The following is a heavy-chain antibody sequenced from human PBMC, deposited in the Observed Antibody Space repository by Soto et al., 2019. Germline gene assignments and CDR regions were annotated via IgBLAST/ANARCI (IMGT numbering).Heavy chain of an antibody. D-gene: IGHD1-26*01. CDR2: INAGNGNT. J-gene: IGHJ6*02. CDR1: GYTFTSYA. Sequence: ASVKVSCKASGYTFTSYAMHWVRQAPGQRLEWMGWINAGNGNTKYSQKFQGRVTITRDTSASTAYMELSSLRSEDTAVYYCARDVWGSYPLGYYYYGMDVWGQGTTVTVS. V-gene: IGHV1-3*01. CDR3: ARDVWGSYPLGYYYYGMDV.